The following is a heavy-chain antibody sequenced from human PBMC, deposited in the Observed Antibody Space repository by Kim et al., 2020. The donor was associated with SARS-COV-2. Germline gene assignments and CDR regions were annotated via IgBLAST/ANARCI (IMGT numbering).Heavy chain of an antibody. CDR3: ARVGPAAGYYFDY. V-gene: IGHV3-11*01. D-gene: IGHD6-19*01. CDR1: EFTFSDYY. J-gene: IGHJ4*02. Sequence: GGSLRLSCAASEFTFSDYYLTWIRQATGKGLEWVSYISSSGSTKYSADSVKGRFIISRDNAKNSLFLEMNSLRVEDTAVYYCARVGPAAGYYFDYWGQGTLVTVSS. CDR2: ISSSGSTK.